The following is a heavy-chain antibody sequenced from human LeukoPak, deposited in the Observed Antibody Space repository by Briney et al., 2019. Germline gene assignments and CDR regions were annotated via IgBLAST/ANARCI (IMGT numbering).Heavy chain of an antibody. CDR3: ARVPIFGVVSWFDP. CDR1: GGSISSYY. D-gene: IGHD3-3*01. J-gene: IGHJ5*02. CDR2: IYYSGST. V-gene: IGHV4-59*01. Sequence: SETLSLTCTVSGGSISSYYWSWIRQPPGKGLEWIGYIYYSGSTNYNPSLKSRVTISVDTSKNQFSLKLSSATAADTAVYYCARVPIFGVVSWFDPWAREPWSPSPQ.